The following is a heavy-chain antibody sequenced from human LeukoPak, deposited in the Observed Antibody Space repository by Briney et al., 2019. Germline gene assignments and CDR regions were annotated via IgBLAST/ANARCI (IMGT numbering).Heavy chain of an antibody. Sequence: SETLSLTCTVSGGSISSYYWSWIRQTPGKGLEWIGNIFDSGDTNYNPSLQSRVTISVDTSKKQFSLKLTSVTAADTAVYYCARHGGVVRGEGSDAFDIWGQGTMVTVSS. D-gene: IGHD3-10*01. J-gene: IGHJ3*02. CDR1: GGSISSYY. CDR2: IFDSGDT. CDR3: ARHGGVVRGEGSDAFDI. V-gene: IGHV4-59*08.